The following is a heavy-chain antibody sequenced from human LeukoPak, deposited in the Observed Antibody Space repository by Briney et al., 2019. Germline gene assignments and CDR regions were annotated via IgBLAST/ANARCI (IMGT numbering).Heavy chain of an antibody. D-gene: IGHD2-15*01. Sequence: GGSLRLSCAASGFTFSSYGMHWVRQAPGKGLEWVAVISYDGSNKYYADSVKGRFTISRDNSKNTLYLQMNSLRAEDTAVYYCAKDRGYCSGGSCQYYYYGMDVWGQGTTATVSS. CDR3: AKDRGYCSGGSCQYYYYGMDV. V-gene: IGHV3-30*18. CDR1: GFTFSSYG. J-gene: IGHJ6*02. CDR2: ISYDGSNK.